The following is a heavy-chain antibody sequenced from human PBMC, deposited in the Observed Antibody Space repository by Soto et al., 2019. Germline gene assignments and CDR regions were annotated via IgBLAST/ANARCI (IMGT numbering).Heavy chain of an antibody. CDR2: IFGSGAPT. CDR1: GFTFSHYA. Sequence: EVQLLESGGGLVQPGGSLRLSCAASGFTFSHYAMSWVRQAPGKGLQWVSTIFGSGAPTHYADSVKGRFGFSRDNSNNMLFLEMNSLKDEDTAVYYCTREASSWGFAFDLWGQGTRVAVSS. CDR3: TREASSWGFAFDL. J-gene: IGHJ3*01. D-gene: IGHD3-16*01. V-gene: IGHV3-23*01.